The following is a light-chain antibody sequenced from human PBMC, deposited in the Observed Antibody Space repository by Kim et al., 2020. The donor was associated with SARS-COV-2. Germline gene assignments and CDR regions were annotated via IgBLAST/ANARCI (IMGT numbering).Light chain of an antibody. CDR3: QVWDSSSDHPV. J-gene: IGLJ2*01. CDR1: NIGSKS. V-gene: IGLV3-21*04. Sequence: APGKTARITCGGNNIGSKSVHWYQREPGQAPVLVIYYDSDRPSGIPERFSGSNSGNTATLTISRVEAGDEADYYCQVWDSSSDHPVFGGGTKLTVL. CDR2: YDS.